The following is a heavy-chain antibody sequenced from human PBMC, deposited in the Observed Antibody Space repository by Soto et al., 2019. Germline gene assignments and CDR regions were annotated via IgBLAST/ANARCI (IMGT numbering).Heavy chain of an antibody. Sequence: SETLSLTCTVSGGSISSYYWSWIRQPPGKGLEWIGYIYYSGSTNYNPSLKSRVTISVDTSKNQFSLKLSSVTAADTAVYYCARDYDSSGYPTFYSFDPWSQGTLVTV. CDR3: ARDYDSSGYPTFYSFDP. D-gene: IGHD3-22*01. CDR1: GGSISSYY. V-gene: IGHV4-59*01. J-gene: IGHJ5*02. CDR2: IYYSGST.